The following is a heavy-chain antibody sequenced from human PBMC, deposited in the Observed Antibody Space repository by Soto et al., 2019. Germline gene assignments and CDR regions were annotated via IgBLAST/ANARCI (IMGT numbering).Heavy chain of an antibody. CDR2: INHSGST. CDR3: ARRLAAADRADFDY. Sequence: SETLSLTCAVYGGSFSGYYWSWICQPPGKGLEWIGEINHSGSTNYNPSLKSRVTISVDTSKNQFSLKLSSVTAADTAVYYCARRLAAADRADFDYWGQGTLVTVSS. V-gene: IGHV4-34*01. J-gene: IGHJ4*02. D-gene: IGHD6-13*01. CDR1: GGSFSGYY.